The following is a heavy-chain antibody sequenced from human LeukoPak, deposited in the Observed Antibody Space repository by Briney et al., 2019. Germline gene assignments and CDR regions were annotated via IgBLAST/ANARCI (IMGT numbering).Heavy chain of an antibody. CDR2: IIPILGIA. CDR3: ARALGYSSSPIDY. J-gene: IGHJ4*02. CDR1: GGTSSSYA. Sequence: SVKVSCKASGGTSSSYAISWVRQAPGQGLEWMGRIIPILGIANYAQKFQGRVTITADKSTSTAYMELSSLRSEDTAVYYCARALGYSSSPIDYWGQGTLVTVSS. V-gene: IGHV1-69*04. D-gene: IGHD6-13*01.